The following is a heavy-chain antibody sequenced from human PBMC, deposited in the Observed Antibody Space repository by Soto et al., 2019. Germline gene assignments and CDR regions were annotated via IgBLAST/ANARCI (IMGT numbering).Heavy chain of an antibody. CDR3: ARERWIITTPPLVYYYGMDV. CDR2: ISYDGSNK. Sequence: PGGSLRLSCAASGFTFSSYAMHWVRQAPGKGLEWVAVISYDGSNKYYADSVKGRFTISRDNSKNTLYLQMNSLRAEDTAVYYCARERWIITTPPLVYYYGMDVWGQGTKVTVSS. J-gene: IGHJ6*02. D-gene: IGHD3-22*01. V-gene: IGHV3-30-3*01. CDR1: GFTFSSYA.